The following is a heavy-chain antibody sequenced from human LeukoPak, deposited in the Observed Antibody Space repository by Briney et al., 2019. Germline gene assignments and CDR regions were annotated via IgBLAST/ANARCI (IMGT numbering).Heavy chain of an antibody. CDR2: IKQDGGEK. CDR1: GFTFSNYW. CDR3: ARNLWNDEGDAFDI. Sequence: PGGSLRLSCAASGFTFSNYWMNWVRQAPGKGLEWVANIKQDGGEKSYVDSVKGRFTISRGNAKNSLHLQMNSLRAEDTAVYYCARNLWNDEGDAFDIWGQGTMVTVSS. D-gene: IGHD1-1*01. V-gene: IGHV3-7*01. J-gene: IGHJ3*02.